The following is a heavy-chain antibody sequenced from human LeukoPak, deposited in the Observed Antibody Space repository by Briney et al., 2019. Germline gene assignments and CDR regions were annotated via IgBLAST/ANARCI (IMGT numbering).Heavy chain of an antibody. Sequence: GESLQISCKGSGYIFTSYWIGWVRQLPGKGLEWMGIIYPGDSDTKYSPSFQGQVTISADKSISTAYLQWSSLKASDTAMYYCPRHVAAAGYFDYWGQGTLVTVSS. D-gene: IGHD6-13*01. CDR3: PRHVAAAGYFDY. V-gene: IGHV5-51*01. CDR2: IYPGDSDT. J-gene: IGHJ4*02. CDR1: GYIFTSYW.